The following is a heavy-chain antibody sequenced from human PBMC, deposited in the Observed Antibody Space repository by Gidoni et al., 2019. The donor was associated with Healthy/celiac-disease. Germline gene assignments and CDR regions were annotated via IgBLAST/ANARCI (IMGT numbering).Heavy chain of an antibody. CDR1: GYTLTELS. J-gene: IGHJ6*02. CDR2: FDPEDGET. D-gene: IGHD2-21*01. Sequence: QAQLVPSGAEVKKPGASGKVSCKVSGYTLTELSMHWVRQASGKGLEWMGGFDPEDGETIYAQKFQGRVTMTEDTSTDTAYMELSSLRSEDTAVYYCATDTPYAIPLGLQYYYYYGMDVWGQGTTVTVSS. CDR3: ATDTPYAIPLGLQYYYYYGMDV. V-gene: IGHV1-24*01.